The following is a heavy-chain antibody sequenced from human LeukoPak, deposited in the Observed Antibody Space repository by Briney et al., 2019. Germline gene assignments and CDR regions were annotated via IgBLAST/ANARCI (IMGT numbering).Heavy chain of an antibody. V-gene: IGHV5-51*01. J-gene: IGHJ4*02. CDR3: ARQNDLRLDY. D-gene: IGHD1-1*01. CDR2: IYPGDSDT. Sequence: GESLKISCKGSGYTFSSYWIGWVRQMPGKGLEWMGIIYPGDSDTRYSPSLQGQVTISVDTSIGTAYLQWSSLKASDTAIYYCARQNDLRLDYWGQGTLVTVSS. CDR1: GYTFSSYW.